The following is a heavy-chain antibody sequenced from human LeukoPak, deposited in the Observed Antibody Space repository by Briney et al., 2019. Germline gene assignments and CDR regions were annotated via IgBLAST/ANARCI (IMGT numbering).Heavy chain of an antibody. CDR2: INHSGST. CDR3: ARDCLGSGYCY. CDR1: GESFSGYY. V-gene: IGHV4-34*01. Sequence: SETLSLTCAVYGESFSGYYWSWIRQPPGKGLEWIGEINHSGSTNYNPSLKSRVTISVDTSKNQFSLKLSSVTAADTAVYYCARDCLGSGYCYWGQGTLVTVSS. J-gene: IGHJ4*02. D-gene: IGHD3-22*01.